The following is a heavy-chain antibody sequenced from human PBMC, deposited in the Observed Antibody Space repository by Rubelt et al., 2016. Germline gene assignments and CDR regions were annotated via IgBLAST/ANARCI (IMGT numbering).Heavy chain of an antibody. CDR1: GYTFTSYG. CDR3: ARRDGYNWDDAFDI. D-gene: IGHD5-24*01. CDR2: ISAYNGNT. J-gene: IGHJ3*02. Sequence: QVQLVQSGAEVKKPGASVKVSCKASGYTFTSYGISWVRQAPGQGLEWMGWISAYNGNTNYAQTRQGGVTLTQDTSTSTAYMELRSLRSDDTAVYYCARRDGYNWDDAFDIWGQGTMVTVSS. V-gene: IGHV1-18*01.